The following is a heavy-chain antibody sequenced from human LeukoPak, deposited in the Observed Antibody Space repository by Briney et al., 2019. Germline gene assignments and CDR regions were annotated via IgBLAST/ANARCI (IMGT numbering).Heavy chain of an antibody. J-gene: IGHJ5*02. V-gene: IGHV4-30-4*01. CDR2: TYYSGST. Sequence: SETLSLTCTVSGGSISSGDYYWSWIRQPPGKGLEWIGYTYYSGSTYYNPSLKSRVTISVDTSKNQFSLKLSSVTAADTAVYYCARDDSSGYYFMSSWGQGTLVTVSS. D-gene: IGHD3-22*01. CDR3: ARDDSSGYYFMSS. CDR1: GGSISSGDYY.